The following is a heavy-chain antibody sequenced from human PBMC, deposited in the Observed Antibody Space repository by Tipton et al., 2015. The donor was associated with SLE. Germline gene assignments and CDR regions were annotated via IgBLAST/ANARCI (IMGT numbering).Heavy chain of an antibody. CDR2: IYYSGTT. CDR3: ARELMVVRGLSRRDAFDI. J-gene: IGHJ3*02. V-gene: IGHV4-61*01. D-gene: IGHD3-10*01. CDR1: GDSVSSGSYC. Sequence: LRLSCTVSGDSVSSGSYCWSWIRQSPREGLEWIGYIYYSGTTKYNPSLKSRVTISVDTSKNQFSLNLRSVTAADTAVYYCARELMVVRGLSRRDAFDIWGQGAMVTVSS.